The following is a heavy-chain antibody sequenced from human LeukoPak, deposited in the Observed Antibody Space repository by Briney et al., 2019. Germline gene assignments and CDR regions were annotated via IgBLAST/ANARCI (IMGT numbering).Heavy chain of an antibody. CDR3: ARRGWLVNFDY. V-gene: IGHV3-23*01. D-gene: IGHD6-19*01. J-gene: IGHJ4*02. CDR1: GFTFSNYA. Sequence: GGSLRLSCAASGFTFSNYAMSWVRQAPGKGLEWVSIISGSDDNTHYADSVKGRFTLSRDNSKNTLYLQMNTLRAEDTAIYYCARRGWLVNFDYWGQGTLVTVSS. CDR2: ISGSDDNT.